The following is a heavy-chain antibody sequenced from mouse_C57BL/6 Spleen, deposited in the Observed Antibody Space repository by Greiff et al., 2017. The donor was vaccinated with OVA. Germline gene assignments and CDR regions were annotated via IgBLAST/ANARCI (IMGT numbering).Heavy chain of an antibody. V-gene: IGHV1-50*01. CDR3: ARSAYGSSYDYFDY. J-gene: IGHJ2*01. CDR1: GYTFTSYW. D-gene: IGHD1-1*01. Sequence: QVQLQQPGAELVKPGASVKLSCKASGYTFTSYWMQWVKQRPGQGLEWIGEIDPSDSYTNYNQKFEGKATLTVDTSSSTAYMQLSSLTSEDSAVYYCARSAYGSSYDYFDYWGQGTTLTVSS. CDR2: IDPSDSYT.